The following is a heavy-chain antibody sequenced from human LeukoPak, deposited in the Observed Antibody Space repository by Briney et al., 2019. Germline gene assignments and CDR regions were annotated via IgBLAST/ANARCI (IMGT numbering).Heavy chain of an antibody. J-gene: IGHJ4*02. CDR2: ISGSGGST. Sequence: GGSLRLSCAASGFTFSSYAMSWVRQAPGKGLEWVSAISGSGGSTYYADSVKGRFTISRDNSKNTLYLQMNSLRAEDTAVYYCANLYDFWSGCHQAFDYWGQGTLVTVSS. V-gene: IGHV3-23*01. CDR1: GFTFSSYA. CDR3: ANLYDFWSGCHQAFDY. D-gene: IGHD3-3*01.